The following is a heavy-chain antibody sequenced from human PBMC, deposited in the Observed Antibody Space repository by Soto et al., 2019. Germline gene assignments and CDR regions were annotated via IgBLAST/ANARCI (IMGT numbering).Heavy chain of an antibody. D-gene: IGHD3-10*01. CDR3: ARGINYDDSGDDEFDI. J-gene: IGHJ3*02. V-gene: IGHV1-8*01. CDR1: GYTFTSYD. Sequence: QVQLVQSGAEVKKPGASVKVSCKASGYTFTSYDINWVRQATGQGLEWMGWMNPNSGNTGYAQKFQGRVTMTRNTSISTAYMELSSLRSEDTSVYYCARGINYDDSGDDEFDIWGQGTRVTVSS. CDR2: MNPNSGNT.